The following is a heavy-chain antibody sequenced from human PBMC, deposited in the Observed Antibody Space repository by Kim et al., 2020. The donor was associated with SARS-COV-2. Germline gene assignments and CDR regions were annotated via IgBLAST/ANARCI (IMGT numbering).Heavy chain of an antibody. D-gene: IGHD3-3*01. Sequence: ASVKVSCKASGYTFTGYYMHWVRQAPGQGLEWMGWINPNSGGTNYAQKFQGRVTMTRDTSISTAYMELSRLRSDDTAVYYCARTASIFGVVIGSFDPWGQGTLVTVSS. CDR2: INPNSGGT. V-gene: IGHV1-2*02. J-gene: IGHJ5*02. CDR1: GYTFTGYY. CDR3: ARTASIFGVVIGSFDP.